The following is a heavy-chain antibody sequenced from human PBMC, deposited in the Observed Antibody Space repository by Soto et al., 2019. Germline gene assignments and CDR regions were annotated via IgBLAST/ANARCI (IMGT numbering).Heavy chain of an antibody. CDR2: IYHSGST. V-gene: IGHV4-30-2*01. CDR3: AGGRGTIFGVVNAYYYYGMDV. D-gene: IGHD3-3*01. Sequence: PXGTLALTCAVSGGSVSSGGDSWSWIRQPPGKGLEWIGYIYHSGSTYYNPSLKSRVTISVGRSKNQFSLKLSSVTAADTAVYYCAGGRGTIFGVVNAYYYYGMDVWGQGTTVTVSS. CDR1: GGSVSSGGDS. J-gene: IGHJ6*02.